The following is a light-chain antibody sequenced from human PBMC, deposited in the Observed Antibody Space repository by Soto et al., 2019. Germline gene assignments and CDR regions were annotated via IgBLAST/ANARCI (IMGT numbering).Light chain of an antibody. Sequence: EIVMTQSPATLSVSPGERATLSCRASQSVSSNLAWYQQKPGQAPRLLIYAASTRATGIPARFSGSGSGTEFTLTISRLQSEDYAVYYCQRYNDWPPAFGQGTRLQIK. V-gene: IGKV3D-15*01. CDR2: AAS. J-gene: IGKJ5*01. CDR3: QRYNDWPPA. CDR1: QSVSSN.